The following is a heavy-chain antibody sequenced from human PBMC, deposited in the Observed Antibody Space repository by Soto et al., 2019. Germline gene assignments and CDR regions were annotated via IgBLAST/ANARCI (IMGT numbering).Heavy chain of an antibody. V-gene: IGHV4-39*01. CDR3: ARHKGGYGDYRRRVYNWFDP. CDR2: IYYSGST. J-gene: IGHJ5*02. D-gene: IGHD4-17*01. Sequence: SETLSLTCTVSGGSISSSSYYWGWIRQPPGKGLEWIGSIYYSGSTYYNPSLKSRVTISVDTSKNQFSLKLSSVTAADTAVYYCARHKGGYGDYRRRVYNWFDPWGQGTLVTVSS. CDR1: GGSISSSSYY.